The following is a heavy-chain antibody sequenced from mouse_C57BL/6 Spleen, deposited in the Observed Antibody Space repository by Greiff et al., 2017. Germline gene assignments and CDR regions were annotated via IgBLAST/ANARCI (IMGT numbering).Heavy chain of an antibody. D-gene: IGHD1-1*01. CDR3: TLPVVATNYFDY. J-gene: IGHJ2*01. V-gene: IGHV14-1*01. Sequence: EVQLQQSGAELVRPGASVKLSCTASGFNIKDYYMHWVKQRPEQGLEWIGRIDPVDGDTEYAPKFQGKATMTADTSSNTAYLQLSSLTSEDTAVYYCTLPVVATNYFDYWGQGTTLTVSS. CDR2: IDPVDGDT. CDR1: GFNIKDYY.